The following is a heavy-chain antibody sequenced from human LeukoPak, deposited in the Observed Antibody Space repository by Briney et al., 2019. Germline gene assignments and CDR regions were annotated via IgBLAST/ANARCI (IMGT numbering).Heavy chain of an antibody. V-gene: IGHV1-69*04. J-gene: IGHJ5*02. CDR1: GGTFSSYA. CDR2: IIPILGIA. Sequence: GASVKVSCTASGGTFSSYAISWVRQAPGQGLEWMGRIIPILGIANYAQKFQGRVTITADKSTSTAYMELSSLRSEDTAVYYCATLTSFGVVRSFDPWGQGTLVTVSS. D-gene: IGHD3-3*01. CDR3: ATLTSFGVVRSFDP.